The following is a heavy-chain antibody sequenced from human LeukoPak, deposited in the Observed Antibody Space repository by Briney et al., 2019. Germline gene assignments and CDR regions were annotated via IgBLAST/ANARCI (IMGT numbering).Heavy chain of an antibody. J-gene: IGHJ4*02. CDR1: GFTFSSYG. V-gene: IGHV3-33*01. CDR3: ARPLANWAYCGGDCYWALDY. Sequence: GGSLRLSCAASGFTFSSYGMHWVRQAPGKGLEWVAVIWYDGSNKYYAGSVKGRFTISRDNSKNTLYLQMNSLRAEDTAVYYCARPLANWAYCGGDCYWALDYWGQGTLVTVSS. CDR2: IWYDGSNK. D-gene: IGHD2-21*02.